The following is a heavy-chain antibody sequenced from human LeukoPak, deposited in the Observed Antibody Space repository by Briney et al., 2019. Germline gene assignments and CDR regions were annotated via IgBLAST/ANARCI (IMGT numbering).Heavy chain of an antibody. Sequence: SETLSLTCTVSGGSISSYYWSWIRQPPGKGLEWIAYMYYSGSTNYNPSLKSRVTISVDTSKNQFSLKLSSVTAADTAVYYCTQGAGWLIDYWGQGILVSVSS. D-gene: IGHD3-16*01. V-gene: IGHV4-59*01. CDR3: TQGAGWLIDY. CDR2: MYYSGST. CDR1: GGSISSYY. J-gene: IGHJ4*02.